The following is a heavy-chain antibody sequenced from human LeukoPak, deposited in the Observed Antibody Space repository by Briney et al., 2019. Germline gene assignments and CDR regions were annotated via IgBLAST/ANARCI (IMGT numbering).Heavy chain of an antibody. CDR2: ITPMFGTS. J-gene: IGHJ3*02. V-gene: IGHV1-69*13. CDR3: ARPMGMWYCSSTSCFEAFDI. CDR1: GGTFSRHT. Sequence: SVKVSCKASGGTFSRHTISWVRQSPGQGLEWMGGITPMFGTSNYAQKFRGRVTITADESTSTAYMELSSLRSEDTAVYYCARPMGMWYCSSTSCFEAFDIWGQGTMVTVSS. D-gene: IGHD2-2*01.